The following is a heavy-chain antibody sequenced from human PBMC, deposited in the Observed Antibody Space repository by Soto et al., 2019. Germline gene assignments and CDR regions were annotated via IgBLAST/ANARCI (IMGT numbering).Heavy chain of an antibody. Sequence: GXSVKVSCKASVYTFTSYYMHWVRQAPGQGLEWMGIINPSGGSTSYAQKFQGRVTMTRDTSTSTVYMELSSLRSEDTAVYYCARAHQAARRDSVDYYYYGMDVWGQGTTVTVSS. D-gene: IGHD6-6*01. CDR1: VYTFTSYY. CDR2: INPSGGST. V-gene: IGHV1-46*01. J-gene: IGHJ6*02. CDR3: ARAHQAARRDSVDYYYYGMDV.